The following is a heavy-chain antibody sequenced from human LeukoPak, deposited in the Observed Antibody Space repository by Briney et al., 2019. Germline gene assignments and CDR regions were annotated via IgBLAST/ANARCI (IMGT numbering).Heavy chain of an antibody. V-gene: IGHV3-21*01. CDR3: ARVGQFDS. Sequence: GGSLRLSCAASGFTFSSYSIAWVRQAPGKGLEWVSSISFSNKYIYYGDSVKGRFTISRDNAKNSVYLQMNSLRVEDTAVYYCARVGQFDSWGQGTLVTVSS. J-gene: IGHJ4*02. CDR1: GFTFSSYS. CDR2: ISFSNKYI.